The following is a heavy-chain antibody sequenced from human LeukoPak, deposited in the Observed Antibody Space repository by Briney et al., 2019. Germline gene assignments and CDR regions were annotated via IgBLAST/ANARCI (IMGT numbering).Heavy chain of an antibody. Sequence: PSETLSLTCSVSGGSVSSSTYYWGWIRQPPGKGLEWIGSMYHGGSTNYNPSLKSRVTISVDTSKNQFSLKLSSLTAADLAVYYCAREGYGGKLVYWGQGTLVTVSS. J-gene: IGHJ4*02. V-gene: IGHV4-39*01. D-gene: IGHD4-23*01. CDR1: GGSVSSSTYY. CDR3: AREGYGGKLVY. CDR2: MYHGGST.